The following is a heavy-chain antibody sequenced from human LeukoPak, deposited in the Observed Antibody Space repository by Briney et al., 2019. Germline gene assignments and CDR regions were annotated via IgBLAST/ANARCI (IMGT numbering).Heavy chain of an antibody. V-gene: IGHV3-23*01. J-gene: IGHJ6*03. Sequence: GGSLRLSCAASGFTFSSYGMNWVRQAPGKGLEWVSTISGSGVSTYYADSVKGRFTISRDNSKNTLYLQMNSLRAEDTAVYYCARSITYYYGSGSYYPPYYYYYMDVWGKGTTVTVSS. CDR2: ISGSGVST. CDR1: GFTFSSYG. CDR3: ARSITYYYGSGSYYPPYYYYYMDV. D-gene: IGHD3-10*01.